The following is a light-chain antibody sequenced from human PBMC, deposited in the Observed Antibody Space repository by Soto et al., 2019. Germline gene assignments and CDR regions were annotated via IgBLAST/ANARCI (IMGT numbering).Light chain of an antibody. CDR1: SSNIGSRS. CDR2: NNS. J-gene: IGLJ3*02. Sequence: QSVLTQPPSASGTPGQRVTISCSGSSSNIGSRSVNWYQQLPGTAPKLLIHNNSQRPSGVTDRFSGSKSGTSASLAISGLHSEDEADYYCAAWDDSLSCPVFGGGTKVTVL. CDR3: AAWDDSLSCPV. V-gene: IGLV1-44*01.